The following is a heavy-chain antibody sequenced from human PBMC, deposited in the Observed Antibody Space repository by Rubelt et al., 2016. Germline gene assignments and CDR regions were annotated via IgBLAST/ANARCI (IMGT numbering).Heavy chain of an antibody. CDR1: GYNFNSYV. Sequence: QVQLVQSGAEVKKPGASVKVSCKASGYNFNSYVINWVRQAPGQGLEWMGWINTNTGHRTFAQGVTGRFVFSLDTSVSTAYLQINSLKSEDTAVYYCARGLDLHYWNFDLWGRGTLVTVSS. CDR3: ARGLDLHYWNFDL. CDR2: INTNTGHR. D-gene: IGHD3-3*02. V-gene: IGHV7-4-1*02. J-gene: IGHJ2*01.